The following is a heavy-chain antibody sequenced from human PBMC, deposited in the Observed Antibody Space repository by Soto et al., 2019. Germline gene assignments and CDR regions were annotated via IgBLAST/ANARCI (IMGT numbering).Heavy chain of an antibody. J-gene: IGHJ6*02. CDR3: ARVGKAYYDILTGYYPYDYYYGMDV. CDR2: INPNSGGT. CDR1: GYTFTGYY. Sequence: QVQLVQSGAEVKKPGASVKVSCKASGYTFTGYYMHWVRQAPGQGLEWMGWINPNSGGTNYVQKFQGRVTMTRDTSISTAYMELSRLGSDDTALYYCARVGKAYYDILTGYYPYDYYYGMDVWGQGTTVTVSS. D-gene: IGHD3-9*01. V-gene: IGHV1-2*02.